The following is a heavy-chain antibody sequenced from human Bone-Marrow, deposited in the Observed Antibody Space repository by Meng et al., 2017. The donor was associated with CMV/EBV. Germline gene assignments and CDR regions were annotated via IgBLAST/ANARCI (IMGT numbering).Heavy chain of an antibody. V-gene: IGHV4-59*12. J-gene: IGHJ6*02. CDR2: IYYSGST. CDR3: ARDTEQLVETLMDV. Sequence: GSLRLSCTVSGGSISSYYWSWIRQPPGKGLEWIGYIYYSGSTNYNPSLKSRVTISVDTSKNQFSLKLSSVTAADTAVYYCARDTEQLVETLMDVWGQGPTVTVSS. D-gene: IGHD6-13*01. CDR1: GGSISSYY.